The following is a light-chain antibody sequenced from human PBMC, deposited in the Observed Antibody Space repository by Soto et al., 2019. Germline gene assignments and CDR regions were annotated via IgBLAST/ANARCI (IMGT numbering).Light chain of an antibody. CDR2: DAS. CDR1: QSVGRNY. Sequence: EIVLTQSPGTLSLSPGERATLSCRASQSVGRNYLAWYQQKPGQAPGLLIYDASNRATGIPDRFSGSGSGTDFTLTISRLQPEDFAVYYCQQYASSPFTFGQGTRLEIK. V-gene: IGKV3-20*01. J-gene: IGKJ5*01. CDR3: QQYASSPFT.